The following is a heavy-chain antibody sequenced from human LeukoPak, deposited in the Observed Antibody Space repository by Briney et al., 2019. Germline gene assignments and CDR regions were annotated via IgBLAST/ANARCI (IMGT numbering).Heavy chain of an antibody. Sequence: ASVKVSCKASGYTFTSYGISWVRQAPGQGLEWRGWISAYNGNTNYAQKLQGRVTMTTDTSTSTAYMELRSLRSDDTAVYYCARDTVRNYVDAFDIWGQGTMVTVSS. D-gene: IGHD1-7*01. CDR2: ISAYNGNT. CDR3: ARDTVRNYVDAFDI. CDR1: GYTFTSYG. J-gene: IGHJ3*02. V-gene: IGHV1-18*01.